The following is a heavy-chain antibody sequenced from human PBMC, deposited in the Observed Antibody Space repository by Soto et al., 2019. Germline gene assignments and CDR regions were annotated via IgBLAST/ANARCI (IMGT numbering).Heavy chain of an antibody. D-gene: IGHD6-13*01. Sequence: GGSLRLSCAASGFTFSSYAMSWVRQAPGKGLEWVSAISGSGGSTYYADSVKGRFTISRDNSKNTLYLQMNSLRAEDTAVYYCARQRSSSYPDSNGTRNYFDYWGQGTLVTVSS. J-gene: IGHJ4*02. V-gene: IGHV3-23*01. CDR3: ARQRSSSYPDSNGTRNYFDY. CDR1: GFTFSSYA. CDR2: ISGSGGST.